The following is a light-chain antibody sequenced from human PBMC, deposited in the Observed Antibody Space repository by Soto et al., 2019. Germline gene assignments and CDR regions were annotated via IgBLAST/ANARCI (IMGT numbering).Light chain of an antibody. J-gene: IGKJ1*01. CDR3: QHYDSSPPWT. V-gene: IGKV3-20*01. CDR2: GAS. CDR1: QSVSSTS. Sequence: DIVLTQSPGTLSLSPGERATLSCRASQSVSSTSLAWYQQKPGQAPRLLIFGASNRATGIPDRFSGSGSGTAFTLTISSLEPEDFALYYCQHYDSSPPWTFGQGTKVEVK.